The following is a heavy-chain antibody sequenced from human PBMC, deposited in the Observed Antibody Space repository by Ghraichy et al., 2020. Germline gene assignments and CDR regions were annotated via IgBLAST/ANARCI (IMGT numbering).Heavy chain of an antibody. CDR3: VRHPGYFDL. CDR2: VYYSGST. J-gene: IGHJ2*01. CDR1: GGSISSSLYK. D-gene: IGHD2-15*01. Sequence: SETLSLTCTVSGGSISSSLYKCGWIRQSPGKGLEWIGTVYYSGSTSYNPSLESRVTISLDTTNKEVSLRLRSVTAADTAVYYCVRHPGYFDLWGRGTLVTVSS. V-gene: IGHV4-39*01.